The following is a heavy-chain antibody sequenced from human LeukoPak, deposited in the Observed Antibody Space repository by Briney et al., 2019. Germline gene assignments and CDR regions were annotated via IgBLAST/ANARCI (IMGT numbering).Heavy chain of an antibody. J-gene: IGHJ5*02. CDR1: GGSISSSSYY. Sequence: SETLSLTCTVSGGSISSSSYYWGWIRQPPGKGLEWIGSIYYSGSTYYNPSLKSRVTISVDTSKNQFSLKLSSVTAADTAVYYCARQGGQIVVAPAAITGFDPWGQGTLVTVSS. CDR3: ARQGGQIVVAPAAITGFDP. V-gene: IGHV4-39*01. D-gene: IGHD2-2*02. CDR2: IYYSGST.